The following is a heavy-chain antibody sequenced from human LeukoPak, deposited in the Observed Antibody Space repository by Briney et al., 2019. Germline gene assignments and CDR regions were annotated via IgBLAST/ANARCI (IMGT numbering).Heavy chain of an antibody. V-gene: IGHV4-59*05. CDR3: ARGGGLWPAPSPFDI. D-gene: IGHD3-16*01. CDR1: GFTVSSNY. Sequence: PGGSLRLSCAASGFTVSSNYMSWVRQAPGKGLEWIGSIYYSGSTYYNPSLKSRVTISVDTSKNQFSLKLSSVTAADTAVYYCARGGGLWPAPSPFDIWGQGTMVTVSS. CDR2: IYYSGST. J-gene: IGHJ3*02.